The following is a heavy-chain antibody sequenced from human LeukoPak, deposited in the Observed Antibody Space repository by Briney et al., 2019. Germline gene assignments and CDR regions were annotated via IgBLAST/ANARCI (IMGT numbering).Heavy chain of an antibody. V-gene: IGHV1-8*01. Sequence: GASVKVSCKASGYTFTSYDINWVRQATGQGLEWMGWMNPNSGNTGYAQKFQGRVTMTRDTSISTAYMELSSVRSEDTAVYFCARGGPRGDSFDYWGQGTLVTVSS. D-gene: IGHD2-21*01. CDR3: ARGGPRGDSFDY. J-gene: IGHJ4*02. CDR1: GYTFTSYD. CDR2: MNPNSGNT.